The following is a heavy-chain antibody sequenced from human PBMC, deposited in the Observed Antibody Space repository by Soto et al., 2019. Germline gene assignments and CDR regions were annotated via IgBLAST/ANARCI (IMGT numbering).Heavy chain of an antibody. Sequence: GASVKVSCKAAGYTFTGHYIHWVRQAPEQGHEWMGEIGPESGATRYAQRFQGRVTMTRDMSITTVYMELNNLSPDDTDVYYCGRGRSGQIVVFYWGQGTPVTVSS. CDR2: IGPESGAT. D-gene: IGHD1-26*01. V-gene: IGHV1-2*02. CDR1: GYTFTGHY. J-gene: IGHJ4*02. CDR3: GRGRSGQIVVFY.